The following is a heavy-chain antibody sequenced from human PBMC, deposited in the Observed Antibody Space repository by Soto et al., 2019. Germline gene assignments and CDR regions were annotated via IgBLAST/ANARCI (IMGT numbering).Heavy chain of an antibody. V-gene: IGHV3-33*01. CDR2: IWHDGNNK. Sequence: GGSGLSCAASGFTFSNYGMHWVRQAPGKGLEWVAIIWHDGNNKYYADSVRGRFIISRDNSKNRLYLQMNSLRAEDTAVYYCASDLVGASDSYGLDVWGQGTPVTVSS. CDR1: GFTFSNYG. J-gene: IGHJ6*02. D-gene: IGHD1-26*01. CDR3: ASDLVGASDSYGLDV.